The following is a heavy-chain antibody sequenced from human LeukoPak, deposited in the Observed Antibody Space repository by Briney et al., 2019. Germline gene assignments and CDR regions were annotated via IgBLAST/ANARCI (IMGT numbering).Heavy chain of an antibody. CDR1: GFTFSSYT. CDR2: ISTSSSYI. D-gene: IGHD3-10*01. CDR3: TTYGSGRKFDY. J-gene: IGHJ4*02. V-gene: IGHV3-21*01. Sequence: PGGSLRLSCAASGFTFSSYTMNWVRQAPGKGLEWVSFISTSSSYIYYADSVKGRFTISRDNAKNSLFLQMNSLRAEDTAVYYCTTYGSGRKFDYWGQGILVTVSS.